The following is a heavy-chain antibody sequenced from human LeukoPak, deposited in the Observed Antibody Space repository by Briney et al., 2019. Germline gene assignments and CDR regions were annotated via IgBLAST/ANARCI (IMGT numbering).Heavy chain of an antibody. CDR2: INTDGSST. J-gene: IGHJ4*02. CDR3: ARDRRAAQKPALDY. D-gene: IGHD6-6*01. Sequence: GGSLRLSCAASGFTFSSYWMHWVRQAPGKGLVWVSRINTDGSSTSYADSVKGRFTISRDNAKNTLYQQMNSLRAEDTAVYYCARDRRAAQKPALDYWGQGTLVTVSS. CDR1: GFTFSSYW. V-gene: IGHV3-74*01.